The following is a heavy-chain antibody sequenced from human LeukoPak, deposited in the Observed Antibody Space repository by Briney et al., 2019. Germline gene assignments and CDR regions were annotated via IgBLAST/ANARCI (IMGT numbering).Heavy chain of an antibody. D-gene: IGHD4-17*01. CDR2: IYTSGGT. J-gene: IGHJ6*02. CDR1: GGSISSYY. V-gene: IGHV4-4*07. Sequence: SETLSLTCTVSGGSISSYYWSWIRQPAGKGLEWIGRIYTSGGTNYNPSLKSRVTMSVDTSKNQFSLKLSSVTAADTAVYYCASIDYGDYEWWRVYYGMDVWGQGTTVTVSS. CDR3: ASIDYGDYEWWRVYYGMDV.